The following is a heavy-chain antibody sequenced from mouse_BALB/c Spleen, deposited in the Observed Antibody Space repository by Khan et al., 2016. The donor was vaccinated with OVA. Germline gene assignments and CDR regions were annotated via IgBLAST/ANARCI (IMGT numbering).Heavy chain of an antibody. CDR3: ARQPYYHYNIMDY. CDR2: IWSDGSS. D-gene: IGHD2-10*01. Sequence: QVQLKESGPGLVAPSQSLSITCTISGFSLTNYGVHWVRQPPGKGLEWLVVIWSDGSSTYNSALKSRLTITKDNSKSQVFLKMNSLQNEDTAVYFCARQPYYHYNIMDYWGQGTSVTVSS. J-gene: IGHJ4*01. CDR1: GFSLTNYG. V-gene: IGHV2-6-1*01.